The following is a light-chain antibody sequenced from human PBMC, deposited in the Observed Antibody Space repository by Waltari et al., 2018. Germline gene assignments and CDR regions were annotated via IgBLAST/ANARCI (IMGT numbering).Light chain of an antibody. CDR3: QQYYSTPFT. Sequence: DIVMTQSPDSLAVSLGERATINCKSSQSVLYSSKNKNYLAWYQQKPGQPPKLPIYWASTRESGVPDRFSGSGSGTDFTLTISSLQAEDVAVYYCQQYYSTPFTFGPGTKVDIK. V-gene: IGKV4-1*01. CDR2: WAS. J-gene: IGKJ3*01. CDR1: QSVLYSSKNKNY.